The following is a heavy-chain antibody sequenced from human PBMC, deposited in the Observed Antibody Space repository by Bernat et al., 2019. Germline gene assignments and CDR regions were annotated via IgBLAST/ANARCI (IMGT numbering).Heavy chain of an antibody. V-gene: IGHV3-30*18. Sequence: QVHLAESGGGVVQPGRSLRLSCTASGFSFSSHGMHWVRQAPGKGLEWVVGISYDGSYKYYTDSVKGRFSISRDNSKNTLYLQMNSLRAEDTAVYYCAKVFSRYSSSWTAASWGQGTLVTVSS. D-gene: IGHD6-13*01. CDR3: AKVFSRYSSSWTAAS. CDR1: GFSFSSHG. J-gene: IGHJ5*02. CDR2: ISYDGSYK.